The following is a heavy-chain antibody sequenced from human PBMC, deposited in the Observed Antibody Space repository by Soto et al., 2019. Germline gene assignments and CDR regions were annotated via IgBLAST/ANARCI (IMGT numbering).Heavy chain of an antibody. Sequence: PSETLSLTCTVSGDSISSYYCSWIRQPPGKGLEWIGYIFHTGSANYNPSLQSRVTRAIDTSKNPFSLRLSSVTAAVTAVYYCARQPYTSGAYYFDYWGQGTPVTVSS. CDR1: GDSISSYY. CDR2: IFHTGSA. D-gene: IGHD6-19*01. V-gene: IGHV4-59*08. CDR3: ARQPYTSGAYYFDY. J-gene: IGHJ4*02.